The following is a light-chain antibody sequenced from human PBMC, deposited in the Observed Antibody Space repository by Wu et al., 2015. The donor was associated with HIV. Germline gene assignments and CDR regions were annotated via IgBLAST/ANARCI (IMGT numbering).Light chain of an antibody. V-gene: IGKV3D-20*02. CDR1: QSVTSLN. CDR2: GAS. CDR3: QQRSNWPLT. Sequence: EIVLTQSPATLSLSPGERATLSCRASQSVTSLNLAWYQQTPGQPPRLLIYGASSRATGIPDRFSGSGSGTDFTLTISRLEPEDFAVYYCQQRSNWPLTFGRRDQGGRSN. J-gene: IGKJ4*01.